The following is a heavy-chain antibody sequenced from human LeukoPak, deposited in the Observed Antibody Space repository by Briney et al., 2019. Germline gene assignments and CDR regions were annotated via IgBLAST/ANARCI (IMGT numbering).Heavy chain of an antibody. V-gene: IGHV3-23*01. CDR1: GFTFSSYA. CDR2: IIGSGGST. CDR3: AKWSGIVVVVAAEYFQH. D-gene: IGHD2-15*01. Sequence: GGSLRLSCAASGFTFSSYAMSWVRQAPGEGLEWVSVIIGSGGSTYYADSVKGRFTISRDNTKNTLYLQMNSLRAEDTAVYYCAKWSGIVVVVAAEYFQHWGQGTLVTVSS. J-gene: IGHJ1*01.